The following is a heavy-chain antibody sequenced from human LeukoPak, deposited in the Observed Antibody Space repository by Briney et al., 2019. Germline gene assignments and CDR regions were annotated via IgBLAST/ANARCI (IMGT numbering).Heavy chain of an antibody. CDR3: SREQYIIGGSGWFGMDV. CDR2: IHQSGTT. Sequence: PSETLSLTCSVSAGSLSTYYWTWTRQPPGKGLEWIGYIHQSGTTEFNPSLRSRVTMSLDTSRNQFSLRMSTVTAADTAVYYCSREQYIIGGSGWFGMDVWGHGTTVTVPS. V-gene: IGHV4-59*12. J-gene: IGHJ6*02. D-gene: IGHD6-19*01. CDR1: AGSLSTYY.